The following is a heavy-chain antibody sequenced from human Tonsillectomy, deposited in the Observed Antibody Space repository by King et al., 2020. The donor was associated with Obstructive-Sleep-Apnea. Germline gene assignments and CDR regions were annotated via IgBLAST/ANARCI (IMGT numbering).Heavy chain of an antibody. V-gene: IGHV4-59*13. CDR1: DVSISSSY. CDR3: VRDRGDWFDS. CDR2: THHTGST. J-gene: IGHJ5*01. Sequence: VQLQESGPGLVKTSETLSLICTVSDVSISSSYWSWIRQTPQKGLEWIGYTHHTGSTSYNPSLKSRVRLSVDPSKNQMSLKLSSVTAADTAVYFWVRDRGDWFDSWGQGTLVTVSS.